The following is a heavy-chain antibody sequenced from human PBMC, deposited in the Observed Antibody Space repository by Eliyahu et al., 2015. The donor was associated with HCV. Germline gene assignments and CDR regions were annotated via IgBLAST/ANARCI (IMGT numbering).Heavy chain of an antibody. V-gene: IGHV3-9*01. D-gene: IGHD3-10*01. CDR1: GFXFXDYA. CDR2: ICWNSGCV. Sequence: EVQLVESGGGLVQPGGSLRLSCAASGFXFXDYAMHWVRQAPGKGLGWVSGICWNSGCVSYADSVRGRFTISRDNAKNSLYLQMNSLTTEDTAFYFCARSTGSYYPNFDYWGQGSLVTVSS. CDR3: ARSTGSYYPNFDY. J-gene: IGHJ4*02.